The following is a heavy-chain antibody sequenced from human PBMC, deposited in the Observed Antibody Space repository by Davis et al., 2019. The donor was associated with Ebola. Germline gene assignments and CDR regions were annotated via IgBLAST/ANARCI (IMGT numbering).Heavy chain of an antibody. CDR1: GFTFSSYW. D-gene: IGHD5-24*01. CDR2: INSDGSST. Sequence: GESLKISCAASGFTFSSYWMHWVRQAPGKGLVWVSRINSDGSSTSYADSVKGRFTISRDNAKNTLYLQMNSLRAEDTAVYYCARDYRRDGYSYYGMDVWGQGTTVTVSS. V-gene: IGHV3-74*01. CDR3: ARDYRRDGYSYYGMDV. J-gene: IGHJ6*02.